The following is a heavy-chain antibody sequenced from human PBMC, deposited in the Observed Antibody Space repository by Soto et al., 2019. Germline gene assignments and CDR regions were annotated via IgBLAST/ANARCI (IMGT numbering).Heavy chain of an antibody. J-gene: IGHJ3*02. CDR1: GYSFTSYW. CDR3: ASLGIAAGYIDAFDI. D-gene: IGHD6-13*01. V-gene: IGHV5-51*01. Sequence: GESLKISCKGSGYSFTSYWIGWVRQMPGKGLEWMGIIYPGDSDTRYSPSFQGQVTISADKSISTAYLQWSSLKASDTAMYYCASLGIAAGYIDAFDIWGQGTMVTVSS. CDR2: IYPGDSDT.